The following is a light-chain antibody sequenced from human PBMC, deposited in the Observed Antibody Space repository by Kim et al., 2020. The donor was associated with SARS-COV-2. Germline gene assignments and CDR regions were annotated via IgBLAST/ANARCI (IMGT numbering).Light chain of an antibody. CDR2: EVS. CDR1: QSLLHSDEKTY. V-gene: IGKV2-29*02. Sequence: PASISCKSSQSLLHSDEKTYLSWYLQKPGHSPQLLIYEVSRRFSGAPSRFSGSGSGTDFALEISRVEAEDVGVYYCMQGIYHPKTFGQGTKVDIK. CDR3: MQGIYHPKT. J-gene: IGKJ1*01.